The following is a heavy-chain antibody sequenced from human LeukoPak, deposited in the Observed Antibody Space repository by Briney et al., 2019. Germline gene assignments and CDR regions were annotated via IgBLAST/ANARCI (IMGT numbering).Heavy chain of an antibody. Sequence: PSETLSLTCTVSGGSISSGGYYWGWIRQHPGKGLEWIGYIYYSGSTDYNPSLKSRVTISVDTFKNRFSLNVSPVTAADTAVYYCARGFSGGYCSGGSCRPFDPWGQGTLVTVSS. CDR1: GGSISSGGYY. V-gene: IGHV4-31*03. CDR2: IYYSGST. CDR3: ARGFSGGYCSGGSCRPFDP. D-gene: IGHD2-15*01. J-gene: IGHJ5*02.